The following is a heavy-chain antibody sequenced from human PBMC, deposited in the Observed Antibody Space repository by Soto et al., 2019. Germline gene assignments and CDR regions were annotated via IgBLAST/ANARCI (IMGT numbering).Heavy chain of an antibody. CDR2: IDPSDSYT. Sequence: KVSCKASGYTFTSYAMHWVRQMPGKGLEWMGRIDPSDSYTNYSPSFQGHVTISADKSISTAYLQWSSLKASDTAMYYCASSPRGYCSSTSCRELGNYYGMDVWGQGTTVTVSS. D-gene: IGHD2-2*01. J-gene: IGHJ6*02. V-gene: IGHV5-10-1*01. CDR3: ASSPRGYCSSTSCRELGNYYGMDV. CDR1: GYTFTSYA.